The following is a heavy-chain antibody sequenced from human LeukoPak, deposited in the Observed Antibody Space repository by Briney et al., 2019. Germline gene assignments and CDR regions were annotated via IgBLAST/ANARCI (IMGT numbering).Heavy chain of an antibody. CDR2: IYTSGST. D-gene: IGHD3-22*01. J-gene: IGHJ4*02. CDR1: GGSISSGSYY. CDR3: AGTKKYYYDSSGYYPL. Sequence: SETLSLTCTVSGGSISSGSYYWSWIRQPAGKGLEWIGRIYTSGSTNYNPSLKSRVTISVDTSKNQFSPKLSSVTAADTAVYYCAGTKKYYYDSSGYYPLWGQGTLVTVSS. V-gene: IGHV4-61*02.